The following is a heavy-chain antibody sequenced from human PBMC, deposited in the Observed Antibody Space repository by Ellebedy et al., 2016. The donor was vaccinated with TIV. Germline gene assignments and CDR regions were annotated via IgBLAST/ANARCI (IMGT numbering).Heavy chain of an antibody. CDR2: INHRGGT. J-gene: IGHJ6*02. CDR3: ARGDFYFYSPLGAMDA. D-gene: IGHD2-21*02. CDR1: GGSFTDYF. Sequence: SETLSLTCAVNGGSFTDYFWSWIRQPPGKGLEWIAEINHRGGTTYNPSLKSRLTVSVDTSKKQFSLRLSSVTAADTAVYYCARGDFYFYSPLGAMDAWGQGTTVTVSS. V-gene: IGHV4-34*01.